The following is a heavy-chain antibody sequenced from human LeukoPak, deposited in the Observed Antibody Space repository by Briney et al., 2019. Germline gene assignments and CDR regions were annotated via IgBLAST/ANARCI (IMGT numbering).Heavy chain of an antibody. D-gene: IGHD3-22*01. V-gene: IGHV1-18*01. CDR3: ARDYYDTSGYFYGSNY. Sequence: GASLKVSCKASGYTFTNYGINWVRQAPGQGLEWMGWISAYNGVTKSAQKLQGRVTMTTDTSTTTAYMELRSLRSDDTAVYYCARDYYDTSGYFYGSNYWGQGTLVTVSS. CDR1: GYTFTNYG. CDR2: ISAYNGVT. J-gene: IGHJ4*02.